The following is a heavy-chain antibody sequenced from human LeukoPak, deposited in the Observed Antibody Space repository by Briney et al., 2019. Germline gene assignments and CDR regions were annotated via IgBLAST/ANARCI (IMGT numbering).Heavy chain of an antibody. Sequence: PSETLSLTCTVSGGSISTYYWNWIRQPPGKGLEWIGYIYHSGSTNYNPSLQSRVTISVDTSKNQFSLNLNSVTATDTAVYYCAREEYQLLSRAFDIWGQGAMVTVSS. CDR2: IYHSGST. CDR1: GGSISTYY. J-gene: IGHJ3*02. D-gene: IGHD2-2*01. CDR3: AREEYQLLSRAFDI. V-gene: IGHV4-59*01.